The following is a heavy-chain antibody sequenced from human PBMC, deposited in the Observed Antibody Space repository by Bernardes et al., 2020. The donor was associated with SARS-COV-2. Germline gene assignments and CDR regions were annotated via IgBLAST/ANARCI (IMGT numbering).Heavy chain of an antibody. CDR1: GGSISSYY. V-gene: IGHV4-59*01. Sequence: SETLSLTCTVSGGSISSYYWSWIRQPPGKGLEWIGYIYYSGSTNYNPSLKSRVTISVDTSKNQFSLKLSSVTAADTAVYYCARTDSSSWYFLPDYWGQGTLVTVSS. CDR3: ARTDSSSWYFLPDY. D-gene: IGHD6-13*01. J-gene: IGHJ4*02. CDR2: IYYSGST.